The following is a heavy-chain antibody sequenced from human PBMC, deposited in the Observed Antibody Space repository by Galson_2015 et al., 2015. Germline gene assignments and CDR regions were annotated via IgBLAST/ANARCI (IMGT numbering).Heavy chain of an antibody. CDR2: ISYTGPA. CDR1: GDSVSAYS. CDR3: AIITSGYYGD. Sequence: EALSLTCSVYGDSVSAYSWSWIRPPPGKGLAWIAYISYTGPANYNSSLQSRVTVSVDTSKKQFSLMLTSVTAADTANYFCAIITSGYYGDWGQGTLVTVSS. V-gene: IGHV4-59*02. D-gene: IGHD3-22*01. J-gene: IGHJ4*02.